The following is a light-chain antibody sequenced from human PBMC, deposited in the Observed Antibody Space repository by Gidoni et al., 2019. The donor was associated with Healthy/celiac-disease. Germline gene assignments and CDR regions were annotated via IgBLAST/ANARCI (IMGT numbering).Light chain of an antibody. CDR3: QQYYSTPPLT. V-gene: IGKV4-1*01. Sequence: DIVMTQSPDSLAVSLGERATINCKSSQSVLYSSNNKNYLAWYQQKPGQPPKLLIYCASTRESGFPDRFSGSGSGTDFTLTISSLQAEDVAVYYCQQYYSTPPLTFGGGTKVEIK. CDR1: QSVLYSSNNKNY. J-gene: IGKJ4*01. CDR2: CAS.